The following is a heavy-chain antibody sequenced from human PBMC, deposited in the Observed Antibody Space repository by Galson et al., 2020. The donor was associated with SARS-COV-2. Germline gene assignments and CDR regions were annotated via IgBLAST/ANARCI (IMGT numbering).Heavy chain of an antibody. D-gene: IGHD1-26*01. CDR1: GFTFSNYA. CDR3: ARELKEGATDY. CDR2: IWYDGKNK. V-gene: IGHV3-33*01. Sequence: SLRLSCAASGFTFSNYAMHWVRQAPGKGLQWVAVIWYDGKNKYYADSVNGRFTISRDNSKNMVYLQVNSLKVEDTAIYYCARELKEGATDYWGQGTLVTVSS. J-gene: IGHJ4*02.